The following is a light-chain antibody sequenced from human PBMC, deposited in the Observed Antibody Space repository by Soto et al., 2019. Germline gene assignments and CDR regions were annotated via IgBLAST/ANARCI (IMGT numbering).Light chain of an antibody. CDR3: HQYNDWPRT. CDR2: GAS. J-gene: IGKJ1*01. Sequence: IVLTQSPGTLSLSPGERVTLSCRASQSLDSNLAWYQQKPGRAPRLLIYGASTRAAGVPARFSGSGSETEFTLTISSLQSEDFAVYYCHQYNDWPRTFGPGTKVDIK. CDR1: QSLDSN. V-gene: IGKV3-15*01.